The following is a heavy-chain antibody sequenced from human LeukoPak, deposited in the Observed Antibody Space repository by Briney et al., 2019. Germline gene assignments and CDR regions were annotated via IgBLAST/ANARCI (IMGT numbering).Heavy chain of an antibody. CDR1: GFTFSSYA. D-gene: IGHD3-10*01. V-gene: IGHV3-21*01. CDR3: AREGSGVLNAFDI. CDR2: ISTTSNYK. J-gene: IGHJ3*02. Sequence: GGSLRLSCAASGFTFSSYAMSWVRQAPGKGLEWVSSISTTSNYKYYADSLKGRFTISRDNTKNSLYLQMNSLRAEDTALYYCAREGSGVLNAFDIWGQGTMVTVSS.